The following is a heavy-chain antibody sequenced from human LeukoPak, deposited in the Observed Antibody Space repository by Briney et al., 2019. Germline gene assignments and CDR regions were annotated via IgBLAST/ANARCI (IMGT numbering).Heavy chain of an antibody. CDR2: INQDGSEK. V-gene: IGHV3-7*05. D-gene: IGHD4-17*01. CDR1: GFTFSRNW. CDR3: ARHKDYGDYGFDY. J-gene: IGHJ4*02. Sequence: GGSLRLSCAASGFTFSRNWMPWVRQAPGKGLEWVANINQDGSEKNYVDSVKGRFTISRDNAKNSLYVQMNSLRVGDTAVYYCARHKDYGDYGFDYWGQGTLVTVSS.